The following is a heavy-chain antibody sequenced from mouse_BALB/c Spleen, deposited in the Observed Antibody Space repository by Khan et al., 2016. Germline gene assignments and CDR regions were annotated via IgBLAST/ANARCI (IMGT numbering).Heavy chain of an antibody. CDR2: INTETGEP. CDR3: ARRDDYDGFAY. V-gene: IGHV9-2-1*01. J-gene: IGHJ3*01. D-gene: IGHD2-4*01. Sequence: QIQLEQSGPELKKPGETVKISCKASGYTFTDYSMHWVKQAPGKGLKWMGWINTETGEPTYADDFKGRFAFSLETSASTAYLQINNLKYEDTATYFCARRDDYDGFAYWGQGTLVTVSA. CDR1: GYTFTDYS.